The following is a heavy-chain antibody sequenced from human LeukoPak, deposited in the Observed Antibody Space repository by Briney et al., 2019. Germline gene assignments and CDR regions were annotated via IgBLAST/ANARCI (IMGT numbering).Heavy chain of an antibody. CDR1: GGSISSGSYY. J-gene: IGHJ3*02. CDR2: IYTSGST. D-gene: IGHD3-3*01. V-gene: IGHV4-61*02. Sequence: SQTLSLTCTVSGGSISSGSYYWSWIRQPAGKGLEWIGRIYTSGSTNYNPSLKSRVTISVDTSKNQFSLKLSSVTAADTAVYYCARGDEIFGAPEGAFDIWGQGTMVTVSS. CDR3: ARGDEIFGAPEGAFDI.